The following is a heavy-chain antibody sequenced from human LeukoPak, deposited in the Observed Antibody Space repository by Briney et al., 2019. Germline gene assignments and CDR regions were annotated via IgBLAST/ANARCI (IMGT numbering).Heavy chain of an antibody. D-gene: IGHD6-19*01. CDR3: AREVEEQWLVWFDP. CDR2: ISAYNGNT. CDR1: GYTFTSYG. J-gene: IGHJ5*02. Sequence: ASVKVSCKASGYTFTSYGISWVRQAPEQGREWMGCISAYNGNTNYGQTLQVRVTMTTDTSTSTAYMELRSLRSDDTAVYYCAREVEEQWLVWFDPWGQGTLVTVSS. V-gene: IGHV1-18*01.